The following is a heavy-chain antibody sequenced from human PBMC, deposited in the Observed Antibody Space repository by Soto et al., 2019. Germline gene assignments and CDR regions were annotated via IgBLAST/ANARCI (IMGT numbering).Heavy chain of an antibody. Sequence: ASVKVSCKASGYTFTSYYMHWVRQAPGQGLEWMGIINPSGGSTSYEQKFQGRVTMTRDTSTSTVYMELSSLRSEDTAVYYCARDQLGIRYFDWLLSYFDYWGQGTLVTVSS. J-gene: IGHJ4*02. D-gene: IGHD3-9*01. CDR1: GYTFTSYY. CDR3: ARDQLGIRYFDWLLSYFDY. V-gene: IGHV1-46*01. CDR2: INPSGGST.